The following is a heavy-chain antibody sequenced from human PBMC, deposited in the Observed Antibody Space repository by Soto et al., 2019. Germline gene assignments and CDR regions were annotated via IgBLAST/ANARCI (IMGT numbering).Heavy chain of an antibody. V-gene: IGHV1-69*01. CDR2: IIPIFGTA. J-gene: IGHJ3*02. D-gene: IGHD3-3*01. Sequence: QVQLVQSGAEVKKPGSSVKVSCKASRGTFSSYAISWVRQAPGQGLEWMGGIIPIFGTANYAQKFQGRVTITAYERTSTAYMELSSLRCEDTAVYYSARDQHPNYDIWGGYYTHDAFDIWGQGTMVTVSS. CDR1: RGTFSSYA. CDR3: ARDQHPNYDIWGGYYTHDAFDI.